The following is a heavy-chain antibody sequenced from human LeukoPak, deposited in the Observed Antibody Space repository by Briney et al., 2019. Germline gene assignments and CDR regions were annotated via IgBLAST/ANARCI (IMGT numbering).Heavy chain of an antibody. D-gene: IGHD5-18*01. J-gene: IGHJ4*02. Sequence: SETLSLTCTLSGGSVSSFYWGWIRQPPGKGREWIGYIYYSGSTNYNPSLKSLVTISVDTSKNQFSLKLSSVTAADTAVYYCARHLDTAMVQFDYWGQGTLVTVSS. CDR3: ARHLDTAMVQFDY. V-gene: IGHV4-59*08. CDR2: IYYSGST. CDR1: GGSVSSFY.